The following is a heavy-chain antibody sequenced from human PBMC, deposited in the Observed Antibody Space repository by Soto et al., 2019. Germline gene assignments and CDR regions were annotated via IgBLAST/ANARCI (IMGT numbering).Heavy chain of an antibody. CDR1: GGSFSGYI. CDR3: ARQPGYYDILTGYSPYYFDY. D-gene: IGHD3-9*01. Sequence: LSLTCAVHGGSFSGYIWTWIRQPPGRGLQWFGQINDSGSTYYNPSLKSRVIISMHTSNDQFSLELTSVTAADTAVYYCARQPGYYDILTGYSPYYFDYWGQGTPVTVSS. V-gene: IGHV4-34*01. CDR2: INDSGST. J-gene: IGHJ4*02.